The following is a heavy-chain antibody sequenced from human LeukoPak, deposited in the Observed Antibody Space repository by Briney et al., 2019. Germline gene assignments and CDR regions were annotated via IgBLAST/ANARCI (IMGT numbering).Heavy chain of an antibody. CDR2: IYPGDSDT. D-gene: IGHD1-20*01. Sequence: AESLKISCNGSGYSFTSYWIGWVRQMPRKGLEWMGIIYPGDSDTRYRTSFQGQVTISADKSISTAYLQWSSLKASDSAMYYCARRTAYNWKDGGAFDYWGQGTLVTVSS. CDR1: GYSFTSYW. J-gene: IGHJ4*02. CDR3: ARRTAYNWKDGGAFDY. V-gene: IGHV5-51*01.